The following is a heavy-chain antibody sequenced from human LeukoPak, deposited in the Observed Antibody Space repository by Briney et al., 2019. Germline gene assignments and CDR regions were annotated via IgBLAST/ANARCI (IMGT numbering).Heavy chain of an antibody. Sequence: ASVNVSCKASGGTFSSYAISWVRQAPGQGLEWMGGIIPIFGTANYAQKFQGRVTITADESTSTAYMELSSLRSEDTAVYYCARDEMYYDFWSGYYTNYYGMDVWGQGTTVTVSS. J-gene: IGHJ6*02. CDR3: ARDEMYYDFWSGYYTNYYGMDV. CDR1: GGTFSSYA. CDR2: IIPIFGTA. D-gene: IGHD3-3*01. V-gene: IGHV1-69*13.